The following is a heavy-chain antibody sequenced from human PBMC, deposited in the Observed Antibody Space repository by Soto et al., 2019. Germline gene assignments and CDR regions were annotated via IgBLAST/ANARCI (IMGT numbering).Heavy chain of an antibody. CDR3: ARTSYYDFWSGYLGTYYYYGMDF. V-gene: IGHV3-74*01. Sequence: HPGGSLRLSCAASGFTFSSYWMHWVRQAPGKGLVWVSRINSDGSSTSYADSVKGRFTISRDNAKNTLYLQMNSLRAEDTAVYYCARTSYYDFWSGYLGTYYYYGMDFWGQGTTVTVSS. CDR2: INSDGSST. CDR1: GFTFSSYW. J-gene: IGHJ6*02. D-gene: IGHD3-3*01.